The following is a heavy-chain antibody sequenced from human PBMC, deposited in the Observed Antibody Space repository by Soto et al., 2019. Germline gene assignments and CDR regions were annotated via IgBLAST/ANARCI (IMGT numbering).Heavy chain of an antibody. Sequence: QVQLQESGPGLVKPSQTLSLTCTVSGGSISSGDYYWSWIRQPPGKGLEWIGYIYYSGSTYYNPSLNSRVTISVDTSKNPFSLKLSSVPAADTAVYYCARGIVVVITSSPTDAFAIWGQGTMVTVSS. J-gene: IGHJ3*02. CDR2: IYYSGST. V-gene: IGHV4-30-4*01. CDR3: ARGIVVVITSSPTDAFAI. D-gene: IGHD3-22*01. CDR1: GGSISSGDYY.